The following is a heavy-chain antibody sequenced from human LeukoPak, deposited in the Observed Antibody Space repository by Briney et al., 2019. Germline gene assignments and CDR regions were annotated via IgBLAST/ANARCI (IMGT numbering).Heavy chain of an antibody. CDR1: GGSISSGGYF. CDR3: VRTNPWDLTYYFDY. Sequence: KSSQTLSLTCTVSGGSISSGGYFWSWIRQPAGKGPEWIGRINTSGSTNYNPFLKSRVTISVDTSKNQFSLKLSSVTAADTAVYYCVRTNPWDLTYYFDYWGQGTLVTVSS. J-gene: IGHJ4*02. V-gene: IGHV4-61*02. CDR2: INTSGST. D-gene: IGHD1-14*01.